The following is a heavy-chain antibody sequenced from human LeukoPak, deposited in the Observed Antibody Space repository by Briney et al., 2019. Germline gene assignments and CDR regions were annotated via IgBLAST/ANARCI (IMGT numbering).Heavy chain of an antibody. D-gene: IGHD4-17*01. Sequence: GRSLRLSCAASGFTFSSYGMHWVRQAPGKGLEWVALIWYDGTNIYYADSVKGRFTISRDNSKNTLYLQLNSLSAEGTGVYYCAKDRGGMNGDPFDYWGQGTLVTVSS. J-gene: IGHJ4*02. CDR3: AKDRGGMNGDPFDY. CDR2: IWYDGTNI. V-gene: IGHV3-33*06. CDR1: GFTFSSYG.